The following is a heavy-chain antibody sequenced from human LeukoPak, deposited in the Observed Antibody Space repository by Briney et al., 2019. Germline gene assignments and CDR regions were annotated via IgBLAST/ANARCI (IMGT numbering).Heavy chain of an antibody. J-gene: IGHJ4*02. V-gene: IGHV4-34*01. D-gene: IGHD6-6*01. CDR1: GGSFSGYY. CDR3: ARGKQLVHRTPFGY. CDR2: INHSGST. Sequence: PSETLSLTCAVYGGSFSGYYWSWIRQPPEKGLEWIGEINHSGSTNYNPSLKSRVTISVDTSKNQFSLKLSSVTAADTAVYYCARGKQLVHRTPFGYWGQGTLVTVSS.